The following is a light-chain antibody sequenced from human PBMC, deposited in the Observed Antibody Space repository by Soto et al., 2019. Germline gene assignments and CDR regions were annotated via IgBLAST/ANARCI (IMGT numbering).Light chain of an antibody. CDR3: QQANSFPYT. J-gene: IGKJ2*01. V-gene: IGKV1-12*01. CDR2: SAS. CDR1: QDISTW. Sequence: DIQMTQSPSFVSVSVGDRVTITCRASQDISTWLARYQQKPGRAPNLLIYSASSLQSGVPSRFSGSGSGTDFTLTISSLQPEDFATYYCQQANSFPYTFGQGTKLEIK.